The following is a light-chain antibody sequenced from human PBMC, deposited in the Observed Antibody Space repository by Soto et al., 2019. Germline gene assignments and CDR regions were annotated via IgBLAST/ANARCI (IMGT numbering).Light chain of an antibody. CDR3: NSYRSNRLYV. CDR1: SSDVGGYNF. CDR2: EVT. V-gene: IGLV2-14*01. Sequence: QSGLTQPASGSGSLGQSITISCTGTSSDVGGYNFVSWYQQHPGKAPKLMIYEVTHRPSGISDRFSGSKSGNTASLTISGLQAGDEADYYCNSYRSNRLYVFVTGTKLTVL. J-gene: IGLJ1*01.